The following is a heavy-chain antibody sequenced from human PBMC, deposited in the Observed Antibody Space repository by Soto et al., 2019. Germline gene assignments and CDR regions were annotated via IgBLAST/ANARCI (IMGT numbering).Heavy chain of an antibody. J-gene: IGHJ4*02. D-gene: IGHD3-9*01. V-gene: IGHV3-23*01. CDR1: GFTFSTYA. Sequence: PGGSLRLSCAASGFTFSTYAMNWVRQAPGKGLEWVSVISGEGGSTFYADSVKGRITISRDNFENTLYLQKDNLRAEDTAVYYCAKSRECYDILTGYCAYYFDYWGQGTLVTVSS. CDR3: AKSRECYDILTGYCAYYFDY. CDR2: ISGEGGST.